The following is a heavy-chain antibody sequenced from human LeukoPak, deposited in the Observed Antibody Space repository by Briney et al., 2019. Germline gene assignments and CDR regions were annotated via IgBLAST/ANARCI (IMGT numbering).Heavy chain of an antibody. CDR2: IWYDGSNK. J-gene: IGHJ6*02. CDR1: GFTFSSYG. Sequence: PGGSLRLSCAPSGFTFSSYGMHWVRQAPGKGLEWVAVIWYDGSNKYYADSVKGRFTISRDNSKNTLYLQMNSLRAEDTAVYYCARDLGLYGSGSYPNLFLYYYYGMDVWGQGTTVTVSS. V-gene: IGHV3-33*01. CDR3: ARDLGLYGSGSYPNLFLYYYYGMDV. D-gene: IGHD3-10*01.